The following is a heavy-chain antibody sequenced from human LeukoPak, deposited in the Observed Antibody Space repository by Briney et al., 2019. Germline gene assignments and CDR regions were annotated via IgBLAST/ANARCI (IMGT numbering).Heavy chain of an antibody. CDR1: GYTFTSYY. CDR2: INPSGGST. V-gene: IGHV1-46*01. CDR3: ARVWRHYDILTGYYDY. Sequence: GASVKVSCKASGYTFTSYYMHWVRQAPGQGLEWMGIINPSGGSTSYAQKFQGRVTMTRDTSTSTVYMELSSLRSEDTAVYYCARVWRHYDILTGYYDYWGQGTLVTVSS. J-gene: IGHJ4*02. D-gene: IGHD3-9*01.